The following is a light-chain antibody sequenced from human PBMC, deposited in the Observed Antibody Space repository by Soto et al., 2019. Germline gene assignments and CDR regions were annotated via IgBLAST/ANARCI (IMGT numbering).Light chain of an antibody. CDR1: LTFTGRH. CDR3: QQYGGSPQGYT. CDR2: GAS. Sequence: EIVLTQSPGTLFLSPGERATLFCRASLTFTGRHVAWYQQKPGQAPRLLIYGASSRATGVPDRFRGSGSGTDFTLTISRLEPEDFAVYYCQQYGGSPQGYTFGQGTKLGIK. J-gene: IGKJ2*01. V-gene: IGKV3-20*01.